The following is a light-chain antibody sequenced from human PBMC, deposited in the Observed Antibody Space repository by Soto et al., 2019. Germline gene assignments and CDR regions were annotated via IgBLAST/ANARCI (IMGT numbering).Light chain of an antibody. CDR3: QQYENSRGT. CDR2: GAS. CDR1: QSLTSSF. V-gene: IGKV3-20*01. Sequence: DIVLTQSPGTLSLSPGERATLSCRASQSLTSSFLAWYQHIPGQAHRLLISGASSRATGIQDRFSGSGSGTDFTLTISSLEPEDFAVDYCQQYENSRGTVGQGTKVEIK. J-gene: IGKJ1*01.